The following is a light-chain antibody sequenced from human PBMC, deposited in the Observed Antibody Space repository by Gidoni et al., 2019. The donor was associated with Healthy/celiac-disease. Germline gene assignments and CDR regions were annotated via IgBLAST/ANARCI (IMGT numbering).Light chain of an antibody. CDR1: QSVLYSSNNKNY. Sequence: DIGMTQSPDSLAVSLGERATINCKSSQSVLYSSNNKNYLAWYQQKPGQPPKLLIYWTSTRESGVPDRFSGSGSGTDFTLTISSLQAEDVAVYYCQQYYSTPQTFGGGTKVEIK. J-gene: IGKJ4*01. CDR3: QQYYSTPQT. CDR2: WTS. V-gene: IGKV4-1*01.